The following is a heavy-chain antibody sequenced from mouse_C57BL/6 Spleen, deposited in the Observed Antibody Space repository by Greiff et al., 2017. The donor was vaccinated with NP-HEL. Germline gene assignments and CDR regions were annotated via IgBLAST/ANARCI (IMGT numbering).Heavy chain of an antibody. CDR2: INPNNGGT. V-gene: IGHV1-22*01. D-gene: IGHD2-4*01. J-gene: IGHJ4*01. CDR3: ARWDDYDNAMDY. CDR1: GYTFTDYN. Sequence: VQLKESGPELVKPGASVKMSCKASGYTFTDYNMHWVKQSHGKSLEWIGYINPNNGGTSYNQKFKGKATLTVNKSSSTAYMELRSLTSEDSAVYYCARWDDYDNAMDYWGQGTSVTVSS.